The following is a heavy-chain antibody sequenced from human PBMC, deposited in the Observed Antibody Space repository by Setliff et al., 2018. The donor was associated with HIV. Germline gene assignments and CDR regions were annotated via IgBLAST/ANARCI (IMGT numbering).Heavy chain of an antibody. J-gene: IGHJ3*02. D-gene: IGHD3-16*02. CDR1: GFTFSSYA. CDR3: ARTRYDYVWGSYRLDAFDI. CDR2: ISGSGGST. V-gene: IGHV3-23*01. Sequence: PGGSLRLSCAASGFTFSSYAMSWVRQAPGKGLEWVSAISGSGGSTYYADSVKGRFTISRDNSKNTQYLQMNSLRAEDTAVYYCARTRYDYVWGSYRLDAFDIWGQGTMVTVSS.